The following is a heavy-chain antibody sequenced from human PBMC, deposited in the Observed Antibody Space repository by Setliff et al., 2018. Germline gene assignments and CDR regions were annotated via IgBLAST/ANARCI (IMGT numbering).Heavy chain of an antibody. CDR2: ISWDGGST. V-gene: IGHV3-43D*04. Sequence: PGGSLRLSCAASGFTFDDYAMHWVRQAPGKGLEWVSLISWDGGSTYYADSVKGRFTISRDNSKNSLYLQMNSLRAEDTAVYYCAREGVGFRFYYAYMDVWGKGTTVTVSS. J-gene: IGHJ6*03. D-gene: IGHD3-10*01. CDR3: AREGVGFRFYYAYMDV. CDR1: GFTFDDYA.